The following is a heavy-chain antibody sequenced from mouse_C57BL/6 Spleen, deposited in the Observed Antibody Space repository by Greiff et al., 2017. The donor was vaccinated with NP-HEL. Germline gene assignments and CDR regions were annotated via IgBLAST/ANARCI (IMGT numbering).Heavy chain of an antibody. CDR1: GYAFSSYW. Sequence: VQLQQSGAELVKPGASVQISCKASGYAFSSYWMNWVKQRPGKGLEWIGQIYPGDGDTNYNGKFKGKATLTADKSSSTAYMQLSSLTSEDSAVYFCASSSYKEVWFAYWGQGTLVTVSA. J-gene: IGHJ3*01. D-gene: IGHD1-1*01. CDR2: IYPGDGDT. V-gene: IGHV1-80*01. CDR3: ASSSYKEVWFAY.